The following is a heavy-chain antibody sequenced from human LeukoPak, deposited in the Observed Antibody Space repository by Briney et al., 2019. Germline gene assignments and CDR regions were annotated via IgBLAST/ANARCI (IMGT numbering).Heavy chain of an antibody. Sequence: ASVKVSCKASGYTFTGYYIHWVRQAPGQGLEWMGWINPHSGGSNYAQVFQGRVSMTRHTSISTAYMELSSLRSDDTAVYYCARGGRLPHDAFDIWGQGTMVTVSS. CDR1: GYTFTGYY. D-gene: IGHD4-11*01. CDR2: INPHSGGS. CDR3: ARGGRLPHDAFDI. J-gene: IGHJ3*02. V-gene: IGHV1-2*02.